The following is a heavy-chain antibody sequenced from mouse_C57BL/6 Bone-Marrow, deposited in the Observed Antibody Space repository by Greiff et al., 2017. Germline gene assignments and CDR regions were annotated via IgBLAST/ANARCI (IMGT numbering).Heavy chain of an antibody. D-gene: IGHD1-1*01. J-gene: IGHJ4*01. V-gene: IGHV5-6*01. CDR2: ISSGGSYT. CDR3: AGIYYYVFMDY. CDR1: GFTFSSYG. Sequence: EVQLVESGGDLVKPGGSLKLSCAASGFTFSSYGMSWVRQTPDKRLEWVATISSGGSYTYYPDSVKGRFTISRDNAKNTLYLQMSSLKSEDTAMYYCAGIYYYVFMDYWGQGTSVTVSS.